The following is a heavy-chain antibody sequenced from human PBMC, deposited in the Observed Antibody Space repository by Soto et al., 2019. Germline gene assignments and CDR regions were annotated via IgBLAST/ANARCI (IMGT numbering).Heavy chain of an antibody. V-gene: IGHV4-30-2*06. J-gene: IGHJ5*02. CDR3: ARVTSNDYGLRRFDP. D-gene: IGHD4-17*01. CDR1: GVAMTYGGYS. CDR2: IGHLETT. Sequence: TLSLPCSVSGVAMTYGGYSWSWIRQSPEKGLEWLGYIGHLETTYYNPSFKSRLSLSIDRTRNQFSLSLSSMTAADTALYYCARVTSNDYGLRRFDPWGQGTLVTVS.